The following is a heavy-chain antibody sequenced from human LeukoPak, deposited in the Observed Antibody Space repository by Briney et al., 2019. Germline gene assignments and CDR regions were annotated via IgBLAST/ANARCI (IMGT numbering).Heavy chain of an antibody. CDR3: AKVHYDYVWGSYRPLYYYGMDV. D-gene: IGHD3-16*02. V-gene: IGHV3-23*01. CDR1: GFTFSSYA. Sequence: PGGSLRLSSAASGFTFSSYAMSWVRQAPGKGLEWVSAISGSGGSTYYADSVKGRFTISRDNSKNTLYLQMNSLRAEDTAVYYCAKVHYDYVWGSYRPLYYYGMDVWGQGTTVTVSS. J-gene: IGHJ6*02. CDR2: ISGSGGST.